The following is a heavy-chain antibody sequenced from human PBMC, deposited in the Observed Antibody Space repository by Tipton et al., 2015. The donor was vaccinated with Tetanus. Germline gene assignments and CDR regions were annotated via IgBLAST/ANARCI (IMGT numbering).Heavy chain of an antibody. CDR2: IIPLFGTS. D-gene: IGHD4-11*01. V-gene: IGHV1-69*13. CDR3: ARGGLYSSPTGGFDP. CDR1: GYTFTSYG. J-gene: IGHJ5*02. Sequence: QSGPEVKKPGTSVKISCKASGYTFTSYGISWVRLAPGQGLEWMGGIIPLFGTSNYAKNFQGRLTITADASAATIYMELNSLSSEDTAIYFCARGGLYSSPTGGFDPWGQGTLVTVSS.